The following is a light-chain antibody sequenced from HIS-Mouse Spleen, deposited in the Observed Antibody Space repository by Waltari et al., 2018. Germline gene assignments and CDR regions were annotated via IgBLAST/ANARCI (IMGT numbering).Light chain of an antibody. V-gene: IGLV2-23*01. CDR3: CSYAGSSTWV. Sequence: QSALTQPASVSGSPGQSITISRTGTSRDVGRYNLVPWYQQHPGKAPKLMIYEGSKRPSGVSNRFSGSKSGNTASLTISGLQAEDEADYYCCSYAGSSTWVFGGGTKLTVL. CDR2: EGS. J-gene: IGLJ3*02. CDR1: SRDVGRYNL.